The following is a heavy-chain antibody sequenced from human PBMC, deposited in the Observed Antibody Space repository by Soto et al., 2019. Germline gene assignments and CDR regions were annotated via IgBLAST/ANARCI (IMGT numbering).Heavy chain of an antibody. CDR2: IFSNDEK. CDR3: ARNPVTGSAYYFYYGMDV. V-gene: IGHV2-26*01. Sequence: QVTLKESGPVLVKPTETLTLTCTVSGFSLSNARMGVRWIRQPPGKALEWLAHIFSNDEKSYSTSLKSRLTISKDTSKSQVVLTMTNMDPVDTATYYCARNPVTGSAYYFYYGMDVWAQGTTVTVSS. J-gene: IGHJ6*02. D-gene: IGHD2-21*02. CDR1: GFSLSNARMG.